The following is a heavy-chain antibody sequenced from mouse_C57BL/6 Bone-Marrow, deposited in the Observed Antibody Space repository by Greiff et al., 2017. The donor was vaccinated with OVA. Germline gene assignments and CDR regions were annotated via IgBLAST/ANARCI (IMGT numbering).Heavy chain of an antibody. CDR1: GYTFTSYW. Sequence: QVQLQQSGAELVKPGASVKLSCKASGYTFTSYWMQWVKQRPGQGLEWIGEIDPSDSYTNYNQKFKGKATLTVDTSSSTAYMQLSSLTSEDSAVYYCARYYYGSSYYYYAMDYWGQGTSVTVSS. J-gene: IGHJ4*01. V-gene: IGHV1-50*01. D-gene: IGHD1-1*01. CDR2: IDPSDSYT. CDR3: ARYYYGSSYYYYAMDY.